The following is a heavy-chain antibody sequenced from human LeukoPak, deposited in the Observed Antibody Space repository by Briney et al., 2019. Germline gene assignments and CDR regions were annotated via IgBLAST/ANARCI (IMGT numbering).Heavy chain of an antibody. D-gene: IGHD6-6*01. J-gene: IGHJ4*02. Sequence: PSETLSLTCTVSGYSISSGYYWGWIRQPPGKGLEWIGSIYHSGSTYYSPSLKSRVTISVDTSKNQFSLKLSSVTAADTAVYYCARDGQLVSLDYWGQGTLVNVSS. CDR2: IYHSGST. V-gene: IGHV4-38-2*02. CDR3: ARDGQLVSLDY. CDR1: GYSISSGYY.